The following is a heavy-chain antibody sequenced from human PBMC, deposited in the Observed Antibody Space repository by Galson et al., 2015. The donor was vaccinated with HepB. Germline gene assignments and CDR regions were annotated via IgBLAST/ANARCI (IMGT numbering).Heavy chain of an antibody. CDR2: VNQYGNEK. D-gene: IGHD3-10*01. J-gene: IGHJ2*01. V-gene: IGHV3-7*03. CDR3: ARRGPYNSGRGHFDP. Sequence: SLRLSCAASEFTFSDYWMSWVRQVPGKGLEWVANVNQYGNEKYYVDSVKGRFTISRDNAEKSLYLQMNSLRDEDTAVYYCARRGPYNSGRGHFDPWGRGTQVTVSS. CDR1: EFTFSDYW.